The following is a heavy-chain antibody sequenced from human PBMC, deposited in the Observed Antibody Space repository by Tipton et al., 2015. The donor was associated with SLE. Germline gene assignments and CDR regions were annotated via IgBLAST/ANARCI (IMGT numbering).Heavy chain of an antibody. CDR2: MNPKSGNT. V-gene: IGHV1-8*01. J-gene: IGHJ4*02. CDR3: ARSRGASAAYFDY. Sequence: QSGPEVKKPGASVKVSCKASGYTFGSYDVNWVRQATGQGLEWMGWMNPKSGNTGYAQKFQGRVTLTRDTSITTVYMELGSLGFDDTAVYFCARSRGASAAYFDYWGQGTQVTVSS. CDR1: GYTFGSYD. D-gene: IGHD6-13*01.